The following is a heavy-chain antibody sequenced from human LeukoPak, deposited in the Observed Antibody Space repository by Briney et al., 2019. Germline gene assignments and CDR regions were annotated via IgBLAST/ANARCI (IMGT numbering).Heavy chain of an antibody. J-gene: IGHJ6*03. CDR2: INHSGST. V-gene: IGHV4-34*01. CDR1: GGSFSGYY. D-gene: IGHD6-19*01. CDR3: ARDSSGWYPYYYYMDV. Sequence: PSETLSLTCAVYGGSFSGYYWSWIRQPPGKGLEWIGEINHSGSTNYNPSLKSRVTISVDTSKNQFSLKLSSVTAADTAVYYCARDSSGWYPYYYYMDVWGKGTTVTVSS.